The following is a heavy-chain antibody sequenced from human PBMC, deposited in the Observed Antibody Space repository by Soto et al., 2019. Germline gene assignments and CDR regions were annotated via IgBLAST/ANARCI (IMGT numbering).Heavy chain of an antibody. V-gene: IGHV3-21*01. Sequence: PGGSLRLSCAASGFTFSSYSMNWVRQAPGKGLEWVSSISSSSSYIYYADSVKGRFTISRDNAKNSLYLQMNSLRAEDTAVYYCARDPLGQLVLGGLYFDYWGQGTLVTVSS. CDR1: GFTFSSYS. J-gene: IGHJ4*02. CDR3: ARDPLGQLVLGGLYFDY. D-gene: IGHD6-6*01. CDR2: ISSSSSYI.